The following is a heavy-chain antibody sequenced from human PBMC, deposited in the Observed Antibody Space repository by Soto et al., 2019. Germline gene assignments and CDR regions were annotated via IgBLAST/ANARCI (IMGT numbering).Heavy chain of an antibody. J-gene: IGHJ4*02. CDR2: LNTGNANT. D-gene: IGHD5-12*01. CDR1: GYTFTNYV. CDR3: ARGDRSEYSAYGY. Sequence: QVQLVQSGAEVKKPGASVKVSCKASGYTFTNYVIHWVRQAPGQRLEWMGWLNTGNANTKYSQKFKGRVTITRDTSASTAYMELSSLTSEDTAVYYCARGDRSEYSAYGYWGQGTLLTVSS. V-gene: IGHV1-3*04.